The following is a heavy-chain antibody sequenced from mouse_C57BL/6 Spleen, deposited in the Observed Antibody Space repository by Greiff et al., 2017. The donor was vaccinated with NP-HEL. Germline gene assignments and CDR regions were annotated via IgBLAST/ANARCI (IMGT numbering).Heavy chain of an antibody. V-gene: IGHV5-12*01. J-gene: IGHJ4*01. CDR1: GFTFSDYY. Sequence: EVMLVESGGGLVQPGGSLKLSCAASGFTFSDYYMSWVRQTPEKRLEWVAYISNGGGSTYYPDTVKGRFTISRDNAKNTLYLQMSRLKAEDTAMYYWARRNYYAMDYWGQGTSVTVSS. CDR3: ARRNYYAMDY. CDR2: ISNGGGST.